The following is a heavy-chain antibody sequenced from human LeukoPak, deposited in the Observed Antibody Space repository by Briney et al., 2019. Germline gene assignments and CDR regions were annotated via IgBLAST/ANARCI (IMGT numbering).Heavy chain of an antibody. CDR3: AKRWYSSGWSDY. CDR1: GFTFSSYS. D-gene: IGHD6-19*01. Sequence: KAGGSLRLSCAASGFTFSSYSMNWVRQAPGKGLEWVSSISSSSSYIYYADSVKGRFTISRDNSKNTLYLQMNSLRAEDTAVYYCAKRWYSSGWSDYWGQGTLVTVSS. V-gene: IGHV3-21*04. CDR2: ISSSSSYI. J-gene: IGHJ4*02.